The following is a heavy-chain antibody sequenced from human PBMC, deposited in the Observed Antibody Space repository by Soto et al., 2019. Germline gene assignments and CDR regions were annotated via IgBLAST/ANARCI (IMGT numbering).Heavy chain of an antibody. CDR3: ARAHSSGWYKSDYYYYMDV. Sequence: AASVKVSCKASGGTFSSYTISWVRQAPGQGLEWMGRIIPILGIANYAQKFQGRVTITADKSTSTAYMELSSLRSEDTAVYYCARAHSSGWYKSDYYYYMDVWGKGTTVTVSS. CDR2: IIPILGIA. J-gene: IGHJ6*03. V-gene: IGHV1-69*02. D-gene: IGHD6-19*01. CDR1: GGTFSSYT.